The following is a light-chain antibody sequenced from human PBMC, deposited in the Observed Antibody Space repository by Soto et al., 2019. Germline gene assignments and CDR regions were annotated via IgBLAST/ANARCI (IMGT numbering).Light chain of an antibody. CDR1: QSVSTN. CDR2: GAS. V-gene: IGKV3-15*01. CDR3: QQYNIWPLT. Sequence: EVVVTQSPATLSVSPGERVTLSCRASQSVSTNLAWYQQKPGQAPRHLISGASTRATDIPARFSGSGSGTEFTLTISSLQSEDLAVYYCQQYNIWPLTFGGGTKVEIK. J-gene: IGKJ4*01.